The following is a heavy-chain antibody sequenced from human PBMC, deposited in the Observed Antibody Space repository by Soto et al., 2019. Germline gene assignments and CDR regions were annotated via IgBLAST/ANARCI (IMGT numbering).Heavy chain of an antibody. J-gene: IGHJ4*02. CDR3: AKDQRDYASSVDY. D-gene: IGHD4-17*01. Sequence: PGGSLRLSCAASGFTFSSYGMHWVRQAPGKGLEWVAVISYDGSNKYYADSVKGRFTISRDNSKNTLYLQMNSLRAEDTAVYYCAKDQRDYASSVDYWGQGTLVTVSS. CDR1: GFTFSSYG. CDR2: ISYDGSNK. V-gene: IGHV3-30*18.